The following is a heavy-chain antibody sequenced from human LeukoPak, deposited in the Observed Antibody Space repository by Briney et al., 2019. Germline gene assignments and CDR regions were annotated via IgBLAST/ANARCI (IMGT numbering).Heavy chain of an antibody. CDR2: ISYSGST. J-gene: IGHJ4*02. CDR3: ATSPYLLTGYYGSRSVFCYFDY. Sequence: SETLSLTCTVSGGSISSYYWSWIRQPAGKGLEWIGYISYSGSTNYNPSLKSRVTISVDTSKNQFSLKLSSVTAADTAVYYCATSPYLLTGYYGSRSVFCYFDYWGQGTLVTVSS. CDR1: GGSISSYY. D-gene: IGHD3-10*01. V-gene: IGHV4-59*08.